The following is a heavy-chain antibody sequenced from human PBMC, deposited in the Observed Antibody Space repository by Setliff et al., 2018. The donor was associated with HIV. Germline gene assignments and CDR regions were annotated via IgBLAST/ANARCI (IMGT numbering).Heavy chain of an antibody. CDR3: ATSDYGGDSGHFQH. CDR2: IYAGDSDA. V-gene: IGHV5-51*01. D-gene: IGHD2-21*02. J-gene: IGHJ1*01. Sequence: PGESLKISCKASGYTFSTYWIGWVRQKPGKGLEYMGIIYAGDSDARYSPSFQGQVTFSADKSISIAYLQWSSLKASDAALYYCATSDYGGDSGHFQHWGQGTLVTVSS. CDR1: GYTFSTYW.